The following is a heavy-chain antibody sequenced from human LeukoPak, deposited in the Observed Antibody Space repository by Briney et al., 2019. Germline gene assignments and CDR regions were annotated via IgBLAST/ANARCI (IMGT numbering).Heavy chain of an antibody. Sequence: PGGSLRLSCAASGFIFSSYSMNWVRQAPGKGLEWVSYISSGSTTIYYADSVKGRFTISRDNAKNSLYLQMNSLRVEDTAVYYCLQRGFDYWGQGALVTVSS. V-gene: IGHV3-48*04. CDR2: ISSGSTTI. CDR3: LQRGFDY. J-gene: IGHJ4*02. D-gene: IGHD3-16*01. CDR1: GFIFSSYS.